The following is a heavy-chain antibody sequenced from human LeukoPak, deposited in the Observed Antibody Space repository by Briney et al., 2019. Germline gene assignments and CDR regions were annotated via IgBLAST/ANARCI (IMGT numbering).Heavy chain of an antibody. D-gene: IGHD6-13*01. CDR3: AFSSSSFSMDV. V-gene: IGHV3-9*01. Sequence: GRSLRLSCAASGFTFDDYAMHWVRQAPGKGLEWVSGISWNSGSIGYADSVKGRFTISRDNAKNSLYLQMNSLRAEDTALYYCAFSSSSFSMDVWGQGTTVTVSS. CDR2: ISWNSGSI. J-gene: IGHJ6*02. CDR1: GFTFDDYA.